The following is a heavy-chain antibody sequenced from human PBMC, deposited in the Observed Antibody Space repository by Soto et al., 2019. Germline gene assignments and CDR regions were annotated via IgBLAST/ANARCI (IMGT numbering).Heavy chain of an antibody. Sequence: GASLKISCQSSGYTFSSYWIAWVRQMPGKGLEWMGTIYPVDSDTRYSPSFQGRVSISVDKSISTAYLQWSSLKASDTAMYFCARQSVQSSYALDVWGQGTTVTVSS. J-gene: IGHJ6*02. D-gene: IGHD4-4*01. CDR1: GYTFSSYW. CDR2: IYPVDSDT. V-gene: IGHV5-51*01. CDR3: ARQSVQSSYALDV.